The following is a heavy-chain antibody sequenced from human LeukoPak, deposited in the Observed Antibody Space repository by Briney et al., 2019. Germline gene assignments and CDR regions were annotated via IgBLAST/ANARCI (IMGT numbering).Heavy chain of an antibody. V-gene: IGHV3-23*01. CDR3: ARDHNYAIDY. CDR1: GFTFRSYA. CDR2: ISGSGGNA. Sequence: GGSLRLSCAASGFTFRSYAMTWVRQAPGKGLEWVSGISGSGGNAYYADSVKGRFTISRDNAENSLYLQMNSLRVDDTAVYYCARDHNYAIDYWGQGTLVTVSS. D-gene: IGHD1-1*01. J-gene: IGHJ4*02.